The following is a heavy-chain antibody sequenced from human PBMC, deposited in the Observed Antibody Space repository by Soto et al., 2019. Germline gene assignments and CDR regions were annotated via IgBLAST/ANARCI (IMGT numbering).Heavy chain of an antibody. Sequence: EVQLVESGGDLVQPGGSLRLSCAVSGFSFRNYWMSWVRQAPGKGLEWVANINHDGSEQNFLDSVKGRFTISRDNGKXXXXXQMNSLRAEDTAVYYCARDIGYSSFDYWGQGTLVTVSS. CDR1: GFSFRNYW. V-gene: IGHV3-7*01. J-gene: IGHJ4*02. CDR3: ARDIGYSSFDY. CDR2: INHDGSEQ. D-gene: IGHD2-15*01.